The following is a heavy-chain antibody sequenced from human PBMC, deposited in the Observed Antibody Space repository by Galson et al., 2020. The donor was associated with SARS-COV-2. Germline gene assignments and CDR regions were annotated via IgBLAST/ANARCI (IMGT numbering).Heavy chain of an antibody. J-gene: IGHJ4*02. Sequence: GGSLRLSCAASGFTFSNAWMSWVRQAPGKGLEWVGRIKTKTDGGTTDYAATVKGRFTVSRDDSKTTLYLQMNSLKTEDTAVYYCTTDLFYYDSSGYRFDYWGQGTLVTVSS. CDR2: IKTKTDGGTT. V-gene: IGHV3-15*01. CDR3: TTDLFYYDSSGYRFDY. CDR1: GFTFSNAW. D-gene: IGHD3-22*01.